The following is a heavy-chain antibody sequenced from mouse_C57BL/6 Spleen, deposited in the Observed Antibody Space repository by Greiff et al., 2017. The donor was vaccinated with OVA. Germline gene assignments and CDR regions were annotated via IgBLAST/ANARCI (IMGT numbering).Heavy chain of an antibody. Sequence: VQLQQSGAELAKPGASVKLSCKASGYTFTSYWMHWVKQRPGQGLEWIGYINPSSGYTKYNQKFKDKATLTADKSSSTAYMQLSSLTYEDSAVYYCARWDYDYDYYFDDWGQGTTLTVSS. J-gene: IGHJ2*01. CDR3: ARWDYDYDYYFDD. CDR2: INPSSGYT. CDR1: GYTFTSYW. D-gene: IGHD2-4*01. V-gene: IGHV1-7*01.